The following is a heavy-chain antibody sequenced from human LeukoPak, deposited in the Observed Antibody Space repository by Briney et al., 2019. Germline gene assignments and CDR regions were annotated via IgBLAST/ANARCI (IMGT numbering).Heavy chain of an antibody. V-gene: IGHV3-23*01. J-gene: IGHJ3*02. CDR1: GFTFSSYG. CDR3: ARGPPDCSSTSCYAFDAFDI. CDR2: ISGSGGST. Sequence: GGSLRLSCAASGFTFSSYGMSWVRQAPGKGLEWVSGISGSGGSTYYADSVKGRFTISRDNSKNTLYLQMNSLRAEDTAVYYCARGPPDCSSTSCYAFDAFDIWGQGTMVTVSS. D-gene: IGHD2-2*01.